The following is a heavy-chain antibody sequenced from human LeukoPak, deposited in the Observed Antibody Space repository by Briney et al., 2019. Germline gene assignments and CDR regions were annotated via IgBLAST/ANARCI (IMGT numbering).Heavy chain of an antibody. Sequence: PSETLSLTCTVSGGSISSSSYYWGWIRQPPGKGLEWIGSIYYSGSTYYNPSLKSRVTISVDTSKNQFSLKLSSVTAADTAVYYCARDATQYLRYGYFDSWGQGILVTVSS. V-gene: IGHV4-39*07. CDR1: GGSISSSSYY. CDR3: ARDATQYLRYGYFDS. J-gene: IGHJ4*02. D-gene: IGHD3-9*01. CDR2: IYYSGST.